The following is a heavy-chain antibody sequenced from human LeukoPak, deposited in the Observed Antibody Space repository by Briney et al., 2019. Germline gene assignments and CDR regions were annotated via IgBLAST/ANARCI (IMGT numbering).Heavy chain of an antibody. CDR1: GYTFTSYY. Sequence: ASVKVSCKASGYTFTSYYMRWVRQAPGQGLEWMGIINPSGGSTSYAQKFQGRVTMTRDTSTSTVYMELSSLRSEDTAVYYCARVPHPGYSYGEFDYWGQGTLVAVSS. V-gene: IGHV1-46*01. CDR2: INPSGGST. J-gene: IGHJ4*02. D-gene: IGHD5-18*01. CDR3: ARVPHPGYSYGEFDY.